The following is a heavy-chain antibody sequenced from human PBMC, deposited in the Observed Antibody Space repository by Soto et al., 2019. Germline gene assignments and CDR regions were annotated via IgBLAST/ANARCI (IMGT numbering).Heavy chain of an antibody. CDR1: GGTFSSYA. V-gene: IGHV1-69*13. CDR3: ARAGDSSSWYGGNYYYYGMDV. Sequence: ASVKVSCKASGGTFSSYAISWVRQAPGQGLEWMGGIIPIFGTANYAQKFQGRVTITADESTSTAYMELSSLRSEDTAVYYCARAGDSSSWYGGNYYYYGMDVWGQGTTVTVSS. D-gene: IGHD6-13*01. CDR2: IIPIFGTA. J-gene: IGHJ6*02.